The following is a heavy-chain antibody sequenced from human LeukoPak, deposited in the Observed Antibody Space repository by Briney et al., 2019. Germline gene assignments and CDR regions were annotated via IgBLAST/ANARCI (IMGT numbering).Heavy chain of an antibody. J-gene: IGHJ6*02. CDR1: GFTFSSYW. CDR3: ARDKYSSSWYLYCCYGMDV. V-gene: IGHV3-7*01. CDR2: INQDGSKK. Sequence: GGSLRLSCAASGFTFSSYWMSWVRQAPGKGLEWVANINQDGSKKYYVDSVKGRFTISRDNAKNSLYLQMNSLRAEDTAVYYCARDKYSSSWYLYCCYGMDVWGQGTTVTVSS. D-gene: IGHD6-13*01.